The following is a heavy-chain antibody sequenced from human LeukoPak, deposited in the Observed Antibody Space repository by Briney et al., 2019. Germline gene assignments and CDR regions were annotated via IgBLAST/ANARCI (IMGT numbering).Heavy chain of an antibody. D-gene: IGHD3-9*01. CDR2: INWNGGST. J-gene: IGHJ6*03. CDR1: GFTFDDYG. Sequence: GGSLRLSCAASGFTFDDYGMSWVRHAPGKGLEWVSGINWNGGSTGYADSVKGRFTISRDNAKNSLYLQMNSLRAEDTALYYCAREKIFYDILTGYYYYYYMDVWGKGTTVTISS. V-gene: IGHV3-20*04. CDR3: AREKIFYDILTGYYYYYYMDV.